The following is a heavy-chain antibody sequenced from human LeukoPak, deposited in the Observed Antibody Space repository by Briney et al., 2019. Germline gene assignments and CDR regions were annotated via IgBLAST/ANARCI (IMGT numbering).Heavy chain of an antibody. CDR2: LYSDGNT. CDR1: GFTVITND. J-gene: IGHJ4*02. Sequence: GGSLRLSCAASGFTVITNDMTWGRQAPGKGLEWVSVLYSDGNTKYADSVQGRFTISRDNSKNTLYLEMNSLSPDDTAVYYCARGVEPLAANTLAYWGQGTLVTVSS. D-gene: IGHD1-14*01. CDR3: ARGVEPLAANTLAY. V-gene: IGHV3-53*01.